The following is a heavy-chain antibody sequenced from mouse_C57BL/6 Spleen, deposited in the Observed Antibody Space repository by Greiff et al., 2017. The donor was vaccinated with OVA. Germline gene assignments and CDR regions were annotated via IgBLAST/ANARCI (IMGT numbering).Heavy chain of an antibody. J-gene: IGHJ4*01. D-gene: IGHD2-2*01. Sequence: EVQRVESGGGLVKPGGSLKLSCAASGFTFSDYGMHWVRQAPEKGLEWVAYISSGSSTIYYADTVKGRFTISRDNAKNTLFLQMTSLRSEDTAMYYCARRVYGYDNYAMDYWGQGTSVTVSS. V-gene: IGHV5-17*01. CDR2: ISSGSSTI. CDR1: GFTFSDYG. CDR3: ARRVYGYDNYAMDY.